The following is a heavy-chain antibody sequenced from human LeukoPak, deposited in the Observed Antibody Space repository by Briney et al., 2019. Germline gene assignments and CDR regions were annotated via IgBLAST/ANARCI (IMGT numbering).Heavy chain of an antibody. CDR1: GDSISSGDYY. CDR3: ARPSTYYYDSSGHGAFDI. D-gene: IGHD3-22*01. Sequence: SQTLSLTCTVSGDSISSGDYYWTWIRQPAGKTLEWIGRIYSSGYTVYSPSLKSRVTISLDTSKNQFSLKLSSVTAADTAVYYCARPSTYYYDSSGHGAFDIWGQGTMVTVSS. CDR2: IYSSGYT. V-gene: IGHV4-61*02. J-gene: IGHJ3*02.